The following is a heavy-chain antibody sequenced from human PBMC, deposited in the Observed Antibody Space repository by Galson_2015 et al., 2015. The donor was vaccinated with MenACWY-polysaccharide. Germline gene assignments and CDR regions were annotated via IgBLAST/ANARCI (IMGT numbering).Heavy chain of an antibody. Sequence: SLRLSCAASGFTFRSYGMHWVRQAPVKGLEWVTLIYYDGSKKEYADSVKGRFTISRDNSKNTLYLQMDSLRAEDTAVYYCSRLQSKYMDVWGKGTTVTVSS. CDR1: GFTFRSYG. D-gene: IGHD4-11*01. CDR2: IYYDGSKK. J-gene: IGHJ6*04. V-gene: IGHV3-30*12. CDR3: SRLQSKYMDV.